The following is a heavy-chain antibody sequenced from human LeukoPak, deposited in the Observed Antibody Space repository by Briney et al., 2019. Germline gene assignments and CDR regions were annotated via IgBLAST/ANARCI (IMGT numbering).Heavy chain of an antibody. CDR3: ARLYGNYVWGSAKDDY. CDR1: GGSISSSSYY. Sequence: PSETLSLTCTVSGGSISSSSYYWGWIRQPPGKGLEWIGSIYYSGSTYYNPSLKSRVTISVDTSKNQFSLKLSSVTAADTAVYYCARLYGNYVWGSAKDDYWGQGTLVTVSS. J-gene: IGHJ4*02. CDR2: IYYSGST. D-gene: IGHD3-16*01. V-gene: IGHV4-39*01.